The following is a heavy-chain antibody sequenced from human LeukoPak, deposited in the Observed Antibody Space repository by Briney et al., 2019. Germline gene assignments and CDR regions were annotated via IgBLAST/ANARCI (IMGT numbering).Heavy chain of an antibody. CDR2: MYYSGST. J-gene: IGHJ4*02. Sequence: KSAETLSLTCNVSGGAVTGSTYYWAWIRQPPGKGLEWIGRMYYSGSTFYTPSLKSRVTISVDTSKNHFSLKLTSVTAADTATYYCARHYYDNTGYYYLDYWGQGTLVTVSS. CDR3: ARHYYDNTGYYYLDY. D-gene: IGHD3-22*01. CDR1: GGAVTGSTYY. V-gene: IGHV4-39*02.